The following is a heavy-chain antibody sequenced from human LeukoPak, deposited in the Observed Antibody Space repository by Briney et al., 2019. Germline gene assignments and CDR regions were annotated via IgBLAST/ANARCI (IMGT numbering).Heavy chain of an antibody. CDR1: GYTLTSYG. D-gene: IGHD3-10*01. CDR2: ISAYNGNT. Sequence: ASVKVSCKASGYTLTSYGISWVRQAPGQGLEWMGWISAYNGNTNYAQKLQGRVTMTTDTSTSTAYMELRSLRSDDTAVYYCARAHVLLWFGESDDAFDIWGQGTMVTVSS. J-gene: IGHJ3*02. V-gene: IGHV1-18*01. CDR3: ARAHVLLWFGESDDAFDI.